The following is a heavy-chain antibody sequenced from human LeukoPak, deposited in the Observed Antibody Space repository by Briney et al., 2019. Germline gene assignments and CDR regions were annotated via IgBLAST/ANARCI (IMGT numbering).Heavy chain of an antibody. D-gene: IGHD6-6*01. CDR3: ARETSIAARLYYYYGMDV. CDR1: GGSISSGGYS. V-gene: IGHV4-30-2*01. CDR2: IYHSGST. J-gene: IGHJ6*02. Sequence: SETLSLTCAVSGGSISSGGYSWSWIRQPPGKGLEWIGYIYHSGSTNYNPSLKSRVTMSVDTSKNQFSLKLSSVTAADTAVYYCARETSIAARLYYYYGMDVWGQGTTVTVSS.